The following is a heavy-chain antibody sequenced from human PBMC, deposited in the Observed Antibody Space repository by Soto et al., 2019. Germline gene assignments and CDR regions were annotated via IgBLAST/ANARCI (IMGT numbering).Heavy chain of an antibody. V-gene: IGHV3-21*01. D-gene: IGHD4-17*01. J-gene: IGHJ4*02. Sequence: EVQLVESGGGLVKPGGSLTLSCAGSGFAFRSYNMNWVRQPPGKGLEWVASISSGSSNIYYADSVKGRFTISRDNAKDSLYLQMDSLRAEDSAVYDCASATVVGGTFDFWGQGTLLTVSS. CDR3: ASATVVGGTFDF. CDR1: GFAFRSYN. CDR2: ISSGSSNI.